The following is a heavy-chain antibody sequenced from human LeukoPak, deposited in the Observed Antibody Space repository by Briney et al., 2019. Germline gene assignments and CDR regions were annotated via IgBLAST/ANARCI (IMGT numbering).Heavy chain of an antibody. CDR3: ARHPWADLDY. Sequence: GGSLRLSCTASGFTFSSYWMSWVRQAPGKGLEWVANIKEDGSEKYYVDSVKGRFTVCRDNAKNSLYLQMNSLRAEDTAVYYCARHPWADLDYWGQGTLVTVSS. V-gene: IGHV3-7*01. CDR2: IKEDGSEK. D-gene: IGHD7-27*01. CDR1: GFTFSSYW. J-gene: IGHJ4*02.